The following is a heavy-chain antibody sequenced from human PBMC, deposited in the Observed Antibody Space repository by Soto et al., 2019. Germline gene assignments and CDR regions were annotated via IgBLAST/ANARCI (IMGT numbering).Heavy chain of an antibody. CDR3: ARAHYYGSGSNSDYYYYGMDV. CDR1: GGSISSGGYS. D-gene: IGHD3-10*01. V-gene: IGHV4-30-2*01. J-gene: IGHJ6*02. CDR2: IYHSGST. Sequence: KPSETLSLTCAVSGGSISSGGYSWSWIRQPPGKGLEWIGYIYHSGSTYYNPSLKSRVTISVDRSKNQFSLKLSSVTAADTAVYYCARAHYYGSGSNSDYYYYGMDVWGQGTTVTVSS.